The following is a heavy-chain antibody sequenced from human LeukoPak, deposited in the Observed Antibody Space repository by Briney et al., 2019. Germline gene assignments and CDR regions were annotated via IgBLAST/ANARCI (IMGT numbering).Heavy chain of an antibody. CDR1: GFTFSNYA. D-gene: IGHD1-26*01. Sequence: GRSLRLSCSASGFTFSNYAMHWVRQTPGKGLEWVAVISYDGSNKYYADSVKGRFTISRDNSKNTLYLQMNSLRAEDTAVYYCAREWELSHAFDIWGQGTMVTVSS. CDR2: ISYDGSNK. CDR3: AREWELSHAFDI. J-gene: IGHJ3*02. V-gene: IGHV3-30-3*01.